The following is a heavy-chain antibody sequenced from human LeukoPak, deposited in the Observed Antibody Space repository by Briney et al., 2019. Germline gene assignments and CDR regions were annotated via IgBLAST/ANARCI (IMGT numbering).Heavy chain of an antibody. CDR2: TYYSGST. CDR3: ARVVLLWFGESRYFQH. CDR1: GGSISSSSYY. Sequence: SETLSLTCTVSGGSISSSSYYWGWIRQTPGKGLEWIGSTYYSGSTYYNPSLKSRVTISVDTSKNQFSLKLSSVTAADTAVYYCARVVLLWFGESRYFQHWGQGTLVTVSS. V-gene: IGHV4-39*07. D-gene: IGHD3-10*01. J-gene: IGHJ1*01.